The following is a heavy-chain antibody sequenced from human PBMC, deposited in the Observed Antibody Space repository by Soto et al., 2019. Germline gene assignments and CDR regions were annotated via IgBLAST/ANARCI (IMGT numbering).Heavy chain of an antibody. CDR1: GGPISRINW. CDR2: IYHSGST. J-gene: IGHJ4*02. Sequence: PSETLSLTCAVSGGPISRINWWSWVRQPPGKGLEWIGEIYHSGSTNYNPSLKSRVTISIDKSKNQFSLKLSSVTAADTAVYYCARPNILESSGSVDYWGQGTLVTVSS. CDR3: ARPNILESSGSVDY. D-gene: IGHD5-12*01. V-gene: IGHV4-4*02.